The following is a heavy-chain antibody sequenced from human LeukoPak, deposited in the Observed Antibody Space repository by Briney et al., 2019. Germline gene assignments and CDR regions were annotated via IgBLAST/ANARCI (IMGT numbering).Heavy chain of an antibody. Sequence: ASVKVSCKASGYTFTGYYMHWVRQAPGQGLEWMGWINPNSGGTNYAQKFQGRVTMTRDTSTSTVYMELSSLRSEDTAVYYCAREVYCGGDCYPREDNWFDPWGQGTLVTVSS. J-gene: IGHJ5*02. D-gene: IGHD2-21*02. V-gene: IGHV1-2*02. CDR1: GYTFTGYY. CDR2: INPNSGGT. CDR3: AREVYCGGDCYPREDNWFDP.